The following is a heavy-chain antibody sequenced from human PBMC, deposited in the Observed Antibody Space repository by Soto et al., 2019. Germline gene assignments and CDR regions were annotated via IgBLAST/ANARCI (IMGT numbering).Heavy chain of an antibody. CDR2: IIPILGIA. V-gene: IGHV1-69*04. J-gene: IGHJ6*02. D-gene: IGHD3-3*01. Sequence: SVKVSCKASGGTFSSYTISWVRQAPGQGLERMGRIIPILGIANYAQKFQGRVTITADKSTSTAYMELSSLRSEDTAVYYCARDRHGFWSALSHNYYGMDVWGQGTTVTVSS. CDR1: GGTFSSYT. CDR3: ARDRHGFWSALSHNYYGMDV.